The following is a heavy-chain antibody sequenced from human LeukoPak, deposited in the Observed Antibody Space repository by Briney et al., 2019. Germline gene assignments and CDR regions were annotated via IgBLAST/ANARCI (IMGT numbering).Heavy chain of an antibody. Sequence: RSLRLSCAASGFTFSSYAMHWVRQAPGKGLEWVAVISYDGSNKYYADSVKGRFTISRDNSKNTLYLQMNSLRAEDTAVYYCARVVPGYNWNSQLFDYWGQGTLVTVSS. CDR3: ARVVPGYNWNSQLFDY. CDR1: GFTFSSYA. D-gene: IGHD1-7*01. CDR2: ISYDGSNK. J-gene: IGHJ4*02. V-gene: IGHV3-30-3*01.